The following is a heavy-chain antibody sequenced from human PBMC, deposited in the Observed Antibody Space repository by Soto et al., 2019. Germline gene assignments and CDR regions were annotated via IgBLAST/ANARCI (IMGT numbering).Heavy chain of an antibody. J-gene: IGHJ4*02. Sequence: KPSETLSLTCTVSGTSISSYYWSWIRQPPGKGLEWIANIHYSGTTNYNPSLASRVTLPVDTSKNQFSLKMTSVTAADSARYFCARSYWYAIDYWGRGTLVTVSS. CDR1: GTSISSYY. D-gene: IGHD2-8*01. V-gene: IGHV4-59*01. CDR3: ARSYWYAIDY. CDR2: IHYSGTT.